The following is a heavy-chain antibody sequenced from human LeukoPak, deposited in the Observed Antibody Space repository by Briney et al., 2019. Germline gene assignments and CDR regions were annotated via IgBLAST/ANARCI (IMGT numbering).Heavy chain of an antibody. J-gene: IGHJ4*02. D-gene: IGHD3-22*01. CDR2: IYTSGSA. V-gene: IGHV4-61*02. CDR3: ATLYYYDSDY. CDR1: GGSIGTGDFY. Sequence: PSQTLSLTCIVSGGSIGTGDFYWSWIRQSAGKELEWIGRIYTSGSADYNPSLKSRVTISVDRSKNQFSLRLTSVTAADTAVYYCATLYYYDSDYWGQGTLVTVSS.